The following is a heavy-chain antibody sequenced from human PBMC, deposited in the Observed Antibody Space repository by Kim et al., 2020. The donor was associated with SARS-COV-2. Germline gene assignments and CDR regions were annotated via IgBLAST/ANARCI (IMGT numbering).Heavy chain of an antibody. Sequence: GGSLRLSCAASGFTFSSYGMHWVRQAPGKGLEWVAVISYDGSNKYYADSVKGRFTISRDNSKNTLYLQMNSLRAEDTAVYYCAKERSSSWYTYYYYGMDVWGQGTTVTVSS. CDR1: GFTFSSYG. D-gene: IGHD6-13*01. CDR2: ISYDGSNK. CDR3: AKERSSSWYTYYYYGMDV. J-gene: IGHJ6*02. V-gene: IGHV3-30*18.